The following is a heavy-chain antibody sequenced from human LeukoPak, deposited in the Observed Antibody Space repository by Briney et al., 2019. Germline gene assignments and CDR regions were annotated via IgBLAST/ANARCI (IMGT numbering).Heavy chain of an antibody. J-gene: IGHJ5*01. CDR3: SREGTCSSTICYSNNWLDC. V-gene: IGHV4-59*11. CDR2: IYYSGST. D-gene: IGHD2-2*01. Sequence: GTLPPTCTAAAGFISSHYWSWMRQPPGRGLEWMGYIYYSGSTNYDPSVKSRVTVSVDTSKNQFSLKLSSVTAADTAVYLCSREGTCSSTICYSNNWLDCWGRGTLVTLSS. CDR1: AGFISSHY.